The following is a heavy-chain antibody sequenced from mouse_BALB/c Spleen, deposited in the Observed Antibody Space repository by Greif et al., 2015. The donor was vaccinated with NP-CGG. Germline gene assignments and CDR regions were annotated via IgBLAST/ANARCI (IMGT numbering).Heavy chain of an antibody. CDR1: GFAFSSYD. CDR2: ISSGGSYT. Sequence: EVQVVESGGGLVKPGGSLKLSCAASGFAFSSYDMSWVRQTPEKRLEWVATISSGGSYTYYPDSVKGRFTISRDNARNTLYLQMSSLRSEDTALYYCARHYGNYEYAMDYWGQGTSVTVSS. D-gene: IGHD2-1*01. CDR3: ARHYGNYEYAMDY. V-gene: IGHV5-9*02. J-gene: IGHJ4*01.